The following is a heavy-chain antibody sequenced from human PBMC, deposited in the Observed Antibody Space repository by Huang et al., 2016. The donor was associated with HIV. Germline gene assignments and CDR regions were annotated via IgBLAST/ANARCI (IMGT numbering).Heavy chain of an antibody. CDR3: ARQWVLLDYLMGMDV. V-gene: IGHV4-34*01. Sequence: QVHLQQWGAGLLKPSETLTLTCAVSGASFTGNYWTWIRQTPGKGLEWIGENNDSGATIYNPSLESRVTISIDRSKKQFSLRLSSMTAADTAVYYCARQWVLLDYLMGMDVWGQGTTVIVSS. J-gene: IGHJ6*02. D-gene: IGHD3-3*01. CDR1: GASFTGNY. CDR2: NNDSGAT.